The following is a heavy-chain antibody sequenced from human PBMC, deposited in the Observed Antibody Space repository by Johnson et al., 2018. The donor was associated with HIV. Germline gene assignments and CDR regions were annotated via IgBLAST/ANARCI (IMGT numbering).Heavy chain of an antibody. CDR2: ISYDGSNK. D-gene: IGHD4-17*01. CDR1: GFTFSSYA. J-gene: IGHJ3*02. V-gene: IGHV3-30-3*01. CDR3: ARGEDGVDAFDI. Sequence: QVQLVESGGGVVQPGRSLRLSCAASGFTFSSYAMHWVRQAPGKGLEWVAVISYDGSNKYYADSVKGRFTISRDNSKNTLYLQMNSLRAEDTAVYYCARGEDGVDAFDIWGQGTMVTVSS.